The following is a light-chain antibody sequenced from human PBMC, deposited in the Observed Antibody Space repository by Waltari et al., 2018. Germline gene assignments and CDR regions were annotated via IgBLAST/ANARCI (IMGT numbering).Light chain of an antibody. CDR2: GKN. J-gene: IGLJ1*01. Sequence: SSELTQDPAVSVALGQTVRITCQGASLRYYYANWYPQKPGQAPLLVMYGKNNRPSGIPDRFSGSYSGDTASLTITGTQAEDEADYYCNSRDSNGNPFVFGPGTKVTVL. CDR3: NSRDSNGNPFV. V-gene: IGLV3-19*01. CDR1: SLRYYY.